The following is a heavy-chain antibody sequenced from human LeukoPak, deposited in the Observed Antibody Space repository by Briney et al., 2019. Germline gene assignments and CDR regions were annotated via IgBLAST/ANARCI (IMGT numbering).Heavy chain of an antibody. CDR2: ISTSGSII. V-gene: IGHV3-48*03. J-gene: IGHJ6*03. Sequence: PGGSLRLSCAASGFTFSDYEMNWVRQAPGKGLEWILHISTSGSIIHYADSVKGRFTISRDNSKNTLYLQMNSLRAEDTAVYYCAKGSKEVLFTRDHYMDVWGKGTTVTISS. D-gene: IGHD3-3*01. CDR3: AKGSKEVLFTRDHYMDV. CDR1: GFTFSDYE.